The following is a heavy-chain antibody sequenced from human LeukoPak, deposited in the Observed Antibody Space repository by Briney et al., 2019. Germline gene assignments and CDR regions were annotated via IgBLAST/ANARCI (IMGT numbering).Heavy chain of an antibody. V-gene: IGHV3-30*18. CDR1: GFTFSNYG. J-gene: IGHJ4*02. D-gene: IGHD2/OR15-2a*01. CDR2: ISYDGSNK. Sequence: PGRSLRLSCEASGFTFSNYGMHWVRQAPGRGLEWVALISYDGSNKYYADSVKGRFTIFRDNSKNTLYLQMNSLRAEDTAVYYYAKETYLSLDYWGQGTLVTVSS. CDR3: AKETYLSLDY.